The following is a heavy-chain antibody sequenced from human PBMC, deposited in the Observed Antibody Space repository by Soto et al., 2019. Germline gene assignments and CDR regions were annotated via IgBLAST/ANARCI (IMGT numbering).Heavy chain of an antibody. CDR1: GYTFTTYG. V-gene: IGHV1-18*04. Sequence: QVQVVQSGAEVKKPGASVKVSCKASGYTFTTYGISWVRQAPGQGLEWMGWITTHNGNTNYAQKIQGRVTMTTDTSTSTAYMELRSLRSDDTAVYYCARAGEPYYYGSGSYVSLDYWGQGTLVTVSS. J-gene: IGHJ4*02. CDR3: ARAGEPYYYGSGSYVSLDY. D-gene: IGHD3-10*01. CDR2: ITTHNGNT.